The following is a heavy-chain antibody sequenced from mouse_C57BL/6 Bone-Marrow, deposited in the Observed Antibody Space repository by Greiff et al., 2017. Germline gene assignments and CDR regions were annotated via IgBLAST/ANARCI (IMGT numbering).Heavy chain of an antibody. CDR3: ARSRLRDAMDY. Sequence: EVKLMESGPELVKPGDSVKISCKASGYSFTGYFMNWVMQSHGKSLEWIGRINPYNGDTFYNQKFKGKATLTVDKSSSTAHMELRSLTSEDSAVYYCARSRLRDAMDYWGQGTSVTVSS. CDR2: INPYNGDT. V-gene: IGHV1-20*01. CDR1: GYSFTGYF. D-gene: IGHD2-2*01. J-gene: IGHJ4*01.